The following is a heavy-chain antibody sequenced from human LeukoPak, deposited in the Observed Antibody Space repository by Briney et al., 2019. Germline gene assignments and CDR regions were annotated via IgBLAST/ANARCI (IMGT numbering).Heavy chain of an antibody. CDR2: ITSSSTV. D-gene: IGHD2-15*01. Sequence: GGSLRLSCAASGFTFSNYSMNWVRQAPGKGLEWVSYITSSSTVYYAGSVKGRYTISRDNAKNSLFLQMNSLRAEDTAVYYCARDYCSGPKCYFIDYWGQGALVTVSS. CDR1: GFTFSNYS. V-gene: IGHV3-48*04. J-gene: IGHJ4*02. CDR3: ARDYCSGPKCYFIDY.